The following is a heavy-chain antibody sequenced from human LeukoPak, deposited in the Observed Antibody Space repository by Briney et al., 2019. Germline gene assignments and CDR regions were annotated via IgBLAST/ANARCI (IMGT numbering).Heavy chain of an antibody. CDR2: ISAYNGNT. CDR3: ARERVGLWSGELSPNYYYYGMDV. D-gene: IGHD3-10*01. V-gene: IGHV1-18*01. J-gene: IGHJ6*02. CDR1: GYTFTSYG. Sequence: ASVKVSCKASGYTFTSYGISWVRQAPGQGLEWMGWISAYNGNTNYAQKLQGRVTMTTDTSTSTAYMELRGLRSDDTAVYYCARERVGLWSGELSPNYYYYGMDVWGQGTTVTVSS.